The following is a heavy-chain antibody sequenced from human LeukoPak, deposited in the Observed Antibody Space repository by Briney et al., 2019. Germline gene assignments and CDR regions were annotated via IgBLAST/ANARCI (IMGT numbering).Heavy chain of an antibody. V-gene: IGHV1-69*13. Sequence: ASVKVSCKASGGTFSSYAISWVRQAPGQGLGWMGGIIPIFGTADYAQNFQGRVTITADESTSTAYMELSSLRSEDTAVYYCARVALTGYQFQHYYYGMDVWGQGTTVTVSS. J-gene: IGHJ6*02. CDR3: ARVALTGYQFQHYYYGMDV. CDR2: IIPIFGTA. D-gene: IGHD3-9*01. CDR1: GGTFSSYA.